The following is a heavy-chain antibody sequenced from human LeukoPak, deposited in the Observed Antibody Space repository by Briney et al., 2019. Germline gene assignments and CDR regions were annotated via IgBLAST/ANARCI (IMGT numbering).Heavy chain of an antibody. CDR3: ATTRPSLSY. D-gene: IGHD6-6*01. CDR1: GFTFSDYY. V-gene: IGHV3-11*01. CDR2: ISNGGSTI. J-gene: IGHJ4*02. Sequence: GGSLRLSCAASGFTFSDYYMTWIRQAPGKGLEWVSYISNGGSTIYYADSVKGRFTISRDNAKNSLYLQMNSLRAEDTAVYYCATTRPSLSYWGQGTLVTVSS.